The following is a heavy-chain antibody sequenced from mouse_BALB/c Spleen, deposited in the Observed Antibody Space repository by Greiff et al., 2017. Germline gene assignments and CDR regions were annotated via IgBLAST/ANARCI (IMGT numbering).Heavy chain of an antibody. Sequence: VQRVESGPGLVAPSQSLSITCTVSGFSLTSYGVHWVRQPPGKGLEWLGVIWAGGSTNYNSALMSRLSISKDNSKSQVFLKMNSLQTDDTAMYYCAYYYGSSYAYWGQGTLVTVSA. CDR2: IWAGGST. CDR3: AYYYGSSYAY. V-gene: IGHV2-9*02. CDR1: GFSLTSYG. J-gene: IGHJ3*01. D-gene: IGHD1-1*01.